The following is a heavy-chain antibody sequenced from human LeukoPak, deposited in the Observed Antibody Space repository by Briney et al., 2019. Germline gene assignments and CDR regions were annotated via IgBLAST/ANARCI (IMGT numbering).Heavy chain of an antibody. CDR2: INKDGSSI. Sequence: GGSLRLSCAASGFTFSDYWMHWVRQAPGKGLVWVSRINKDGSSITYADSVKGRFTISRDNSKNTLYLQMNSLRIEDTAVYYCGRGSVGFGELNYWGQGTLVTVSS. J-gene: IGHJ4*02. CDR1: GFTFSDYW. V-gene: IGHV3-74*03. CDR3: GRGSVGFGELNY. D-gene: IGHD3-10*01.